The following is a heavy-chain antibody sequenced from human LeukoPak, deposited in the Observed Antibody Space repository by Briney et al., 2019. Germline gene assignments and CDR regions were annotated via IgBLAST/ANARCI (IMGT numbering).Heavy chain of an antibody. CDR3: ARDPSAVSGYFDY. V-gene: IGHV3-74*01. Sequence: TGGSLRLSCAASGFTFSTYWMHWVRQAPGEGLVWVSRIEGDGSSADYANSVKGRFTISRDNAKNTLYLQLNSLRAEDTAVYYCARDPSAVSGYFDYWGQGTLVTVSS. CDR1: GFTFSTYW. CDR2: IEGDGSSA. J-gene: IGHJ4*02. D-gene: IGHD5/OR15-5a*01.